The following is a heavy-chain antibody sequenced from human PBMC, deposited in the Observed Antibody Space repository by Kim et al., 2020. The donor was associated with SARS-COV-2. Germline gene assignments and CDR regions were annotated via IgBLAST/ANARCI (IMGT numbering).Heavy chain of an antibody. CDR3: STYGGRD. J-gene: IGHJ4*02. CDR2: IKNKADGGII. D-gene: IGHD3-10*01. CDR1: GFTFNTAW. Sequence: GGSLRLSCAVSGFTFNTAWMSWVRQAPGKGLEWIGRIKNKADGGIIDYAAPVKGRFTISRDDSKTTLYLQMNSLKTDDTAIYYCSTYGGRDWGQGTLVTV. V-gene: IGHV3-15*01.